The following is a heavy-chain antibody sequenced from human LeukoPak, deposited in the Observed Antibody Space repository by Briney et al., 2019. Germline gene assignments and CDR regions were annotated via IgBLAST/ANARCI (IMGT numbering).Heavy chain of an antibody. Sequence: ASVKVSCKASGYTFTSYGISWVRQAPGQGLEWMGWISAYNGNTNYAQKLQGRVTMTTDTSTSTAYMELRSLRSDDTAVYYCARARYSSSWRADYYYYMDVWGKGTTVTVSS. V-gene: IGHV1-18*01. CDR2: ISAYNGNT. D-gene: IGHD6-13*01. J-gene: IGHJ6*03. CDR3: ARARYSSSWRADYYYYMDV. CDR1: GYTFTSYG.